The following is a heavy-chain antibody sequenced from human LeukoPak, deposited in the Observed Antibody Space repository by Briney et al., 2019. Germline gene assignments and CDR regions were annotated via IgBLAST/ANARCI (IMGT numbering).Heavy chain of an antibody. CDR3: AKAPNYGPYFDY. Sequence: GGSLRLSCAASGFTFSSYEMNWVRQAPGKGLEWVSYISSSGSTIYYADSVKGRFTISRDNSKNTLYLQMNSLRAEDTAVYYCAKAPNYGPYFDYWGQGTLVTASS. V-gene: IGHV3-48*03. J-gene: IGHJ4*02. D-gene: IGHD3-10*01. CDR1: GFTFSSYE. CDR2: ISSSGSTI.